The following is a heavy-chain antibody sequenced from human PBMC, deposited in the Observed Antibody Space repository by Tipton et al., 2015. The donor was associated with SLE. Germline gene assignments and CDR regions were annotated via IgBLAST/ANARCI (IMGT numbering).Heavy chain of an antibody. CDR2: IYYSGST. CDR3: ATRFLTGDLGDAFDI. D-gene: IGHD7-27*01. J-gene: IGHJ3*02. Sequence: TLSPTCTVSGGSISSSSYYWGWIRQPPGKGLEWIGSIYYSGSTYYNPSLKSRVTISVDTSKNQFSLKLSSVTAADTAVYYCATRFLTGDLGDAFDIWGQGTMVTVSS. V-gene: IGHV4-39*07. CDR1: GGSISSSSYY.